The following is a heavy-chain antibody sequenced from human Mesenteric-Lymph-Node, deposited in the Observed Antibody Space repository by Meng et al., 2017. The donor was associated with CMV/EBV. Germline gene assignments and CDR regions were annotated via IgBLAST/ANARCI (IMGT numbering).Heavy chain of an antibody. CDR1: GGSFSGYY. V-gene: IGHV4-34*01. CDR2: INHSGGT. CDR3: ASWGIRFLESLPGPFDF. J-gene: IGHJ4*02. Sequence: SQTLSLTCAVYGGSFSGYYWSWIRQAPGKGLEWIGEINHSGGTNYNPSLKSRVTISIDTSKNQFSLKLSSVTAADTAVYYCASWGIRFLESLPGPFDFWGQGTLVTVSS. D-gene: IGHD3-3*01.